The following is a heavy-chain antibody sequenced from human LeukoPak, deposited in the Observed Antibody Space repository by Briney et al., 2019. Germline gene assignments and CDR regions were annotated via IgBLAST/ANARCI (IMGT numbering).Heavy chain of an antibody. Sequence: PGGSLRLSCAASGFTFSIYEMNWVRQAPGKGLEWVSYISSSGNTIYYADSVKGRFTISRDNAKNSLYLQMNSLRAEDTAVYYCARVSLYYYGSGEDNWFDPWGQGTLVTVSS. CDR2: ISSSGNTI. J-gene: IGHJ5*02. V-gene: IGHV3-48*03. CDR1: GFTFSIYE. CDR3: ARVSLYYYGSGEDNWFDP. D-gene: IGHD3-10*01.